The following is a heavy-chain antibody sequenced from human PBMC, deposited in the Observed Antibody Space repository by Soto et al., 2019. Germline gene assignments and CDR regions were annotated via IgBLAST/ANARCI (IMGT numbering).Heavy chain of an antibody. V-gene: IGHV1-8*01. CDR2: ISPSSGNT. Sequence: QVQLVQSGAEVKKPGASVTVSCQASGYTFTNYEINWVRQAPGQGLEWLGWISPSSGNTGYPQKLQGRLSMPRNTSKNTAYMELSNLTSHNTDVYSFAKGFQIFGVVKKIDPWGQGTLVIVSS. J-gene: IGHJ5*02. CDR3: AKGFQIFGVVKKIDP. D-gene: IGHD3-3*01. CDR1: GYTFTNYE.